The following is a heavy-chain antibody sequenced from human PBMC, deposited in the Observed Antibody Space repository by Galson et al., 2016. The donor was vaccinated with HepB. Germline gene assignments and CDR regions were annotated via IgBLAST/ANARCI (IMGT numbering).Heavy chain of an antibody. Sequence: SETLSLTCTVDGGSVVGYYWTWIRQSPGKRLEWIGEIDAGGSNTYNPSVKGRVTIPLHRSTTSISLKLTSVTAADTGLYFCARGRAGFQVPLAPWGLGTLVTVTS. CDR1: GGSVVGYY. CDR2: IDAGGSN. CDR3: ARGRAGFQVPLAP. V-gene: IGHV4-34*01. J-gene: IGHJ5*02.